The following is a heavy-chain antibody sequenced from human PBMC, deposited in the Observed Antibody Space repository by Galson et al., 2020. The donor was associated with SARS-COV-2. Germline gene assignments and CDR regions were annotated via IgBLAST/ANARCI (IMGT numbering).Heavy chain of an antibody. CDR1: GFTFSYYA. CDR3: ARGGTGSFDY. J-gene: IGHJ4*02. D-gene: IGHD2-15*01. CDR2: INNGGNT. Sequence: TGGSLRLSCAASGFTFSYYAMYWVRQAPGKGLDYVSGINNGGNTYYANYVKDRFTISRDNSTNMMHLHMDSLRTDDMAVYFCARGGTGSFDYWGRGTLVTVSS. V-gene: IGHV3-64*01.